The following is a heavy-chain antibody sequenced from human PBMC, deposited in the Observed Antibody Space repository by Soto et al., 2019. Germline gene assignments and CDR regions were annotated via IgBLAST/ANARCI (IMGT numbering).Heavy chain of an antibody. CDR1: GGSISSGDYY. CDR2: IYYSGST. V-gene: IGHV4-30-4*01. CDR3: ARDTIIKGFDP. Sequence: SETLSLTCTVSGGSISSGDYYWSWIRQPPGKGLEWIGYIYYSGSTYYNPSLKSRVTISVDTSKNQFSLKLSSVTAADTAVYYCARDTIIKGFDPWGQGTPVTVSS. D-gene: IGHD5-12*01. J-gene: IGHJ5*02.